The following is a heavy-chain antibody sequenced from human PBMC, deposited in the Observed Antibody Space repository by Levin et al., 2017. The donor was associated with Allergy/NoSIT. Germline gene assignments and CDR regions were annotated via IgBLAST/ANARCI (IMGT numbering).Heavy chain of an antibody. D-gene: IGHD3-3*01. Sequence: GGSLRLSCKGSGSSFTSYWIGWVRQMPGKGLEWMGIIYPGDSDTRYSPSFQGQVTISADKSISTAYLQWSSLKASDTAMYYCARHHRPYYDFWSGTHYYGMDVWGQGTTVTVSS. CDR2: IYPGDSDT. V-gene: IGHV5-51*01. J-gene: IGHJ6*02. CDR1: GSSFTSYW. CDR3: ARHHRPYYDFWSGTHYYGMDV.